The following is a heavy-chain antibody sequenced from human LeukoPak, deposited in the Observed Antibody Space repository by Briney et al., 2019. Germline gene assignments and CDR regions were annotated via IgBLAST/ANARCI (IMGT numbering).Heavy chain of an antibody. CDR3: ATRGYYDILTYYGMDV. V-gene: IGHV1-24*01. CDR1: GYTLTELS. CDR2: FDPEDGET. J-gene: IGHJ6*02. Sequence: ASVKVSCKVSGYTLTELSMHWVRQAPGKGLEWVGGFDPEDGETIYAQKFQGRVTMTEDTSTDTAYMELSSLRSEDTAVYYCATRGYYDILTYYGMDVWGQGTTVTVSS. D-gene: IGHD3-9*01.